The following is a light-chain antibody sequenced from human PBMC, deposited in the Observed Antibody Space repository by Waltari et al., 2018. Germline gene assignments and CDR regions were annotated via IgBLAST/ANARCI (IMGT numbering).Light chain of an antibody. CDR3: YSYAGSHTIL. J-gene: IGLJ2*01. Sequence: QSALTQPRSVSGSPGQSVTISCTGGSSDVGGYDYVSWFQHHPGKAPKLIIYDVTERASGVPDRFSASKSCTAAFPTISGLQAEDEGDYYCYSYAGSHTILFGGGTKLTVL. CDR1: SSDVGGYDY. CDR2: DVT. V-gene: IGLV2-11*01.